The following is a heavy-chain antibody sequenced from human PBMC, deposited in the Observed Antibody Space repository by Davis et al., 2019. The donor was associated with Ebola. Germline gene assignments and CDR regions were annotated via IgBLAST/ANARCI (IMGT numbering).Heavy chain of an antibody. Sequence: SETLSLTCTVSGGSISSYYWSWIRQPPGKGLEWIGYIYYSGSTNYNPSLKSRVTISVDTSKNQFPLKLSSVTAADTAVYYCARVGYDFWSGYYTGSWFDPWGQGTLVTVSS. CDR1: GGSISSYY. V-gene: IGHV4-59*01. D-gene: IGHD3-3*01. CDR3: ARVGYDFWSGYYTGSWFDP. CDR2: IYYSGST. J-gene: IGHJ5*02.